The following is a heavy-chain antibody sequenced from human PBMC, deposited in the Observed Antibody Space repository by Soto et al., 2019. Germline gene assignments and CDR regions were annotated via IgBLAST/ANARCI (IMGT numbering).Heavy chain of an antibody. V-gene: IGHV1-18*04. CDR1: GYTFTGYG. CDR2: ITPYNGNT. J-gene: IGHJ6*02. CDR3: ARDVRYYDFWSGYPYYYYGMDV. D-gene: IGHD3-3*01. Sequence: AASVKVSCNASGYTFTGYGISWVRQAPGQGLEWMECITPYNGNTNYAHKIQGRVTITTDTSTITAYMELRSLRSDDTAVYYCARDVRYYDFWSGYPYYYYGMDVWGQGTTVTVSS.